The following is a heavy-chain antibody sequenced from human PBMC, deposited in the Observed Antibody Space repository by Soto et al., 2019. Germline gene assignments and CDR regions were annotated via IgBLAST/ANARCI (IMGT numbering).Heavy chain of an antibody. J-gene: IGHJ3*02. D-gene: IGHD1-1*01. CDR3: ATWNIREHAYDM. CDR2: LYDVDGT. V-gene: IGHV3-53*01. CDR1: GFTVSGKKY. Sequence: DVQLVESGGGLIQPGGSLRLSCAASGFTVSGKKYLAWVRQAPGKGLEWVSALYDVDGTFYADSVKGRFTTSGDSSRTIVYLQMNSLRPDDTAVYYCATWNIREHAYDMCGQGTAVTVSS.